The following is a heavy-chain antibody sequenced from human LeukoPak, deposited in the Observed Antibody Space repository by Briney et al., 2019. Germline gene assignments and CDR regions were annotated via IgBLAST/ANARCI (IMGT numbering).Heavy chain of an antibody. CDR3: ARVSNKGIVVVSGGYSYGGIDY. CDR2: ISYDGSNK. D-gene: IGHD5-18*01. J-gene: IGHJ4*02. CDR1: GFTFSSYA. Sequence: GGSLRLSCAASGFTFSSYAMHWVRQAPGKGLEWVAVISYDGSNKYYADSVKGRFTISRGNSKNTLYLQMNSLRAEDTAVYYCARVSNKGIVVVSGGYSYGGIDYWGQGTLVTVSS. V-gene: IGHV3-30-3*01.